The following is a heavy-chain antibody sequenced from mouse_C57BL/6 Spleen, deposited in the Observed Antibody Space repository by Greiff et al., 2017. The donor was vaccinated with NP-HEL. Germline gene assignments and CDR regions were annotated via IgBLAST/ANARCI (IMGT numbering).Heavy chain of an antibody. J-gene: IGHJ2*01. CDR1: GFNIKDYY. D-gene: IGHD1-1*01. V-gene: IGHV14-1*01. CDR3: TTRYYYGSSYVYFDY. Sequence: VQLKESGAELVRPGASVKLSCTASGFNIKDYYMHWVKQRPEQGLEWIGRIDPEDGDTEYAPKFQGKATMTADTSSNTAYLQLSSLTSEDTAVYYCTTRYYYGSSYVYFDYWGQGTTLTVSS. CDR2: IDPEDGDT.